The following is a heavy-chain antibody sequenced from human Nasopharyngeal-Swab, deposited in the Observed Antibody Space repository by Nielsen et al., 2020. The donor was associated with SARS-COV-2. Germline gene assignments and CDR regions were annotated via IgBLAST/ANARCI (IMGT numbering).Heavy chain of an antibody. J-gene: IGHJ6*02. CDR1: GFTFSNYA. D-gene: IGHD2/OR15-2a*01. Sequence: GESLKISCAASGFTFSNYAMSWVRQAPGKGLEWVSAISGSGGSTYYADSVKGRFTISRDNSKNTLYLQMNSLRAEDTAVYYCAKAKYMYYYYFGMDVWGQGTTVTVSS. CDR2: ISGSGGST. CDR3: AKAKYMYYYYFGMDV. V-gene: IGHV3-23*01.